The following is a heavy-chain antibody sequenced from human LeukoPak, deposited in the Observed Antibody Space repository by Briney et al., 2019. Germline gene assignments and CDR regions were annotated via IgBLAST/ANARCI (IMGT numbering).Heavy chain of an antibody. V-gene: IGHV1-24*01. CDR3: ATTTSGSPQEDWFDP. CDR1: GYTLTELS. CDR2: FDPEDGET. D-gene: IGHD1-26*01. J-gene: IGHJ5*02. Sequence: ASVKVSCKVSGYTLTELSMHWVRQAPGKGLEWMGGFDPEDGETIYAQKFQGRVTMTEDTSTDTAYMELSSLRSEDTAVYYCATTTSGSPQEDWFDPWGQGTLVTVSS.